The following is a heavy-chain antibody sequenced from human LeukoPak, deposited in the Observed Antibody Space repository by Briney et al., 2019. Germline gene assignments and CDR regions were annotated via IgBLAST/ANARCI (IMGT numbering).Heavy chain of an antibody. V-gene: IGHV1-8*02. CDR3: ARLHWESGDIYFYYYMDV. D-gene: IGHD3-16*01. CDR2: MNPNNGNT. Sequence: ASVKVSCKASGYTFTSYDINSVRQAPGQGLEWMASMNPNNGNTAYARKFQSRVTMTRDTSIGTAYLELSALRSEDTAVYYCARLHWESGDIYFYYYMDVWGKGTTVTVSS. CDR1: GYTFTSYD. J-gene: IGHJ6*03.